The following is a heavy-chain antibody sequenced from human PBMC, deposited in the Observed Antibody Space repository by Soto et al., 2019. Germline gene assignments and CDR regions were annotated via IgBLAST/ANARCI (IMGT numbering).Heavy chain of an antibody. D-gene: IGHD1-26*01. CDR1: GFSFNTHW. CDR3: ARGGAMGVDY. CDR2: IYFDGITT. V-gene: IGHV3-74*02. J-gene: IGHJ4*02. Sequence: EVRLVESGGGLVKPGGSLRLSCAASGFSFNTHWMHWVRQAPGKGLVWVSRIYFDGITTNYADSVKGRLTVSRDNAKNTVYLHVNTLRDEDTAVYYCARGGAMGVDYWGQGTLVTVSS.